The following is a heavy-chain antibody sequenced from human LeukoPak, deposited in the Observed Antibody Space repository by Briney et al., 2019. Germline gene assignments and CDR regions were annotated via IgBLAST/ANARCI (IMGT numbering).Heavy chain of an antibody. Sequence: GGSLRLSCAASGFTFSSHTMNWVRQAPGKGLEWVSSISSTSTSIYHADSVKGRFTISRDNTKNSLYLQMDSLRAEDTAVYYCARGFRAFDFWAQGTVVTVSS. V-gene: IGHV3-21*01. CDR3: ARGFRAFDF. J-gene: IGHJ3*01. CDR1: GFTFSSHT. CDR2: ISSTSTSI.